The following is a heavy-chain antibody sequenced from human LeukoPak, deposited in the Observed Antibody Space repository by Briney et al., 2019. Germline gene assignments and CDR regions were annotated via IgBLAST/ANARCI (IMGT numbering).Heavy chain of an antibody. CDR3: ARGGQAGTGDF. CDR1: GFTFRSYW. Sequence: GGSLRLSCAASGFTFRSYWMTWVRQSPGKGLEWVANIKQDGSEKFHVDSVKGRFTISRDDAKDSLYLEMNSLRAEDTAVYYCARGGQAGTGDFWGQGTLVTVSS. CDR2: IKQDGSEK. D-gene: IGHD3-10*01. V-gene: IGHV3-7*04. J-gene: IGHJ4*02.